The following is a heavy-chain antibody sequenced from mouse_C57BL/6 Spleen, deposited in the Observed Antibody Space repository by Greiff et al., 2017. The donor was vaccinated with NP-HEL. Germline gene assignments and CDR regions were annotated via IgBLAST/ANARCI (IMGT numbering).Heavy chain of an antibody. CDR1: GFTFSDYG. Sequence: EVKVVESGGGLVKPGGSLKLSCAASGFTFSDYGMHWVRQAPEKGLEWVAYISSGSSTIYYADTVKGRFTISRDNAKNTLFLQMTSLRSEDTAMYYCARLGYDYAMDYWGQGTSVTVSS. J-gene: IGHJ4*01. D-gene: IGHD2-2*01. CDR3: ARLGYDYAMDY. CDR2: ISSGSSTI. V-gene: IGHV5-17*01.